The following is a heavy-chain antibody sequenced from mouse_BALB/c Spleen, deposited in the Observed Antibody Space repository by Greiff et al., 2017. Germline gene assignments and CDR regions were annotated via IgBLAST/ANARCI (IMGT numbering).Heavy chain of an antibody. V-gene: IGHV5-17*02. Sequence: EVKLVESGGGLVQPGGSRKLSCAASGFTFSSFGMHWVRQAPEKGLEWVAYISSGSSTIYYADTVKGRFTISRDNPKNTLFLQMTSLRSEDTAMYYRARSVITTVDYWGQGTTLTVSS. CDR3: ARSVITTVDY. CDR2: ISSGSSTI. CDR1: GFTFSSFG. D-gene: IGHD1-1*01. J-gene: IGHJ2*01.